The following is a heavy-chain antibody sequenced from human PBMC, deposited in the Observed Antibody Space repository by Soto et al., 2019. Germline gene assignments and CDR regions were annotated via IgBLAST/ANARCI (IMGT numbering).Heavy chain of an antibody. V-gene: IGHV1-2*02. CDR3: ASHDPGARFDP. J-gene: IGHJ5*02. D-gene: IGHD1-1*01. CDR1: RYIFTPYF. Sequence: QVQLVQSGAEVKKPGASVKVSCKAPRYIFTPYFMHWVRQAPGQGPEWMGWINPNNGATHYGLSFQGRVTMTRDTSLSTAYMELSSLRSDDTAVYYCASHDPGARFDPWGQGTLVIVSS. CDR2: INPNNGAT.